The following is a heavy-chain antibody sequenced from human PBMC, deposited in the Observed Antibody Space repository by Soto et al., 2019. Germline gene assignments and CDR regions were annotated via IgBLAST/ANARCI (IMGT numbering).Heavy chain of an antibody. Sequence: ASVKVSCKASGYTFTSYDINWVRQATGQVLEWMGWMNPNSGNTGYAQKFQGRVTMTRNTSISTAYMELSSLRSEDTAVYYCARDRRITIFGVVTNYWYFDLWGRGTLVTVSS. CDR1: GYTFTSYD. D-gene: IGHD3-3*01. CDR3: ARDRRITIFGVVTNYWYFDL. CDR2: MNPNSGNT. V-gene: IGHV1-8*01. J-gene: IGHJ2*01.